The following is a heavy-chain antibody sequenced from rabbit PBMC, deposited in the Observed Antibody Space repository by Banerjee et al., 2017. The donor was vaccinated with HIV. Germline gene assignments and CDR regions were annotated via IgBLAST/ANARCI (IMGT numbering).Heavy chain of an antibody. J-gene: IGHJ4*01. Sequence: QSLEESGGDLVRPGASLTLTCTASGFDFSSNAMCWVRQAPGKGLEWVVCISDGSTEFASWAKGRFTISETSSTTVTLQMTSLTAADTASYFCARDLAGVIGWNFNLWGLGTLVTV. V-gene: IGHV1S40*01. CDR1: GFDFSSNA. CDR2: ISDGST. D-gene: IGHD4-1*01. CDR3: ARDLAGVIGWNFNL.